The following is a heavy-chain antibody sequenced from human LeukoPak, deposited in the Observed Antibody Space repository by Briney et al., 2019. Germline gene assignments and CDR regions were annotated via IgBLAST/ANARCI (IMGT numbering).Heavy chain of an antibody. CDR2: IPYDGSNK. D-gene: IGHD3-10*01. J-gene: IGHJ4*02. V-gene: IGHV3-30*02. CDR3: AKDPHPYGSGLFYYFDY. CDR1: GFTFSSYT. Sequence: PGGSLRLSCAASGFTFSSYTMNWVRQAPGKGLEWVAFIPYDGSNKYYADSVKGRFTISRDNSKNTLYLQMNSLRAEDTAVYYCAKDPHPYGSGLFYYFDYWGQGTLVTVSS.